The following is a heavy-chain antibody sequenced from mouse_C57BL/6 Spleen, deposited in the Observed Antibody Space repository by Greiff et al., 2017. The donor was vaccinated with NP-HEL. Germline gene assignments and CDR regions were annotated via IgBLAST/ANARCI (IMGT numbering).Heavy chain of an antibody. Sequence: QVQLQQPGTELVKPGASVKLSCKASGYTFTSYWMHWVKQRPGQGLEWIGNINPSNGGTNYNEKFKSKATLTVDKSSSTAYMQLSSLTSEDSAVYYCAGFTTVVADWYFDVWGTGTTVTVSS. CDR2: INPSNGGT. D-gene: IGHD1-1*01. CDR1: GYTFTSYW. J-gene: IGHJ1*03. CDR3: AGFTTVVADWYFDV. V-gene: IGHV1-53*01.